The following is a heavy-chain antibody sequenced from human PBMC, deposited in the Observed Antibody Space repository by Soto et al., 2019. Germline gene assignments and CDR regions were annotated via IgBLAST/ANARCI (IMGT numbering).Heavy chain of an antibody. D-gene: IGHD4-17*01. Sequence: QMQLVQSGPEVKKPGTSVKVSCKASGFTFITSAMQWVRQARGQRLEWIGWIVVASGIPNYAQKFQERVTITRDMPTSTAYMELSSLRSADTAVYYCAAGPSYGRNPNLAPFDSWGQGTLVNVSS. CDR1: GFTFITSA. V-gene: IGHV1-58*02. CDR2: IVVASGIP. CDR3: AAGPSYGRNPNLAPFDS. J-gene: IGHJ4*02.